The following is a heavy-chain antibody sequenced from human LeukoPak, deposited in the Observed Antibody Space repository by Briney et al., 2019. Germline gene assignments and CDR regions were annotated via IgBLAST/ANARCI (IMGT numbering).Heavy chain of an antibody. Sequence: SETLSPTCAASSGSLSGYSWGWIRQPPGKGLEWVGEISHSGITNYNASLKSRVTISLNKSEIQFSLMLSSVTAADTAVYFCTRQSGTVTPIDYWSQGTLVTVSS. CDR3: TRQSGTVTPIDY. V-gene: IGHV4-34*01. CDR2: ISHSGIT. D-gene: IGHD4-17*01. J-gene: IGHJ4*02. CDR1: SGSLSGYS.